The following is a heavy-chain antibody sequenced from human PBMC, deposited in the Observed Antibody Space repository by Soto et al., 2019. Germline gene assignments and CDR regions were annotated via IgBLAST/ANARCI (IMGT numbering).Heavy chain of an antibody. Sequence: SETLSLPCTVSGGSMRNYFWTWIRQPPGKGLEWIGYIHYSGTTSFFPSYNPSLRSRVTISADTPKNQFSLKLLSVTTADTAVYLCAAGDPRSPNLAPYSLAFWREVTLVTVPQ. CDR1: GGSMRNYF. J-gene: IGHJ1*01. CDR3: AAGDPRSPNLAPYSLAF. CDR2: IHYSGTT. D-gene: IGHD3-3*02. V-gene: IGHV4-59*01.